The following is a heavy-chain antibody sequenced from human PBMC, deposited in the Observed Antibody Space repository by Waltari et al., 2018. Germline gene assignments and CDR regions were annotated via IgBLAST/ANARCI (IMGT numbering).Heavy chain of an antibody. Sequence: EVQLVESGGGLVQPGGSLRLSCAASGFTFSSYAMSWVRQAPGKGLEGVSGIGGIGGSTCYADSGKVRFNISRDSSKSTLYLQMNSLRAEDTAVYYCAKDGVAAVGTFGYWGQGPLVTVAS. CDR3: AKDGVAAVGTFGY. CDR1: GFTFSSYA. J-gene: IGHJ4*02. D-gene: IGHD6-13*01. V-gene: IGHV3-23*04. CDR2: IGGIGGST.